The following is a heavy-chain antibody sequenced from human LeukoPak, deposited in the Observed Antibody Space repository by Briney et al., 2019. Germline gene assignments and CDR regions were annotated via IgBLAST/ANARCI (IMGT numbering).Heavy chain of an antibody. D-gene: IGHD3-22*01. CDR3: TRVNYYDSSGYYYVFDY. Sequence: GGSLRLSCTASGFTFGDYAMSWVRQAPGKGLEWVGFIRSKAYGGTTEYAASVKGRFTISRDDSKSIVYLQMNSLKTEDTAVYYCTRVNYYDSSGYYYVFDYWGQGTLVTVSS. CDR2: IRSKAYGGTT. CDR1: GFTFGDYA. V-gene: IGHV3-49*04. J-gene: IGHJ4*02.